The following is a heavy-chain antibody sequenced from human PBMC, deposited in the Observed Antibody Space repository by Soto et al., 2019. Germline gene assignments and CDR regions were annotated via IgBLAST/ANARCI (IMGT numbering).Heavy chain of an antibody. CDR2: ITWNSDDI. Sequence: EVQLVESGGDLVQPGRSLRLSCAASRFTFDDFAMHWVRQAPGKGLEWVATITWNSDDIGYADSVRGRFTISRDNAKNSLYLQMNSLRTEDTALYYCAKDVRRKDLVVVLTANLYDAFDIWGQGTMVTVSS. D-gene: IGHD2-2*01. CDR3: AKDVRRKDLVVVLTANLYDAFDI. CDR1: RFTFDDFA. J-gene: IGHJ3*02. V-gene: IGHV3-9*01.